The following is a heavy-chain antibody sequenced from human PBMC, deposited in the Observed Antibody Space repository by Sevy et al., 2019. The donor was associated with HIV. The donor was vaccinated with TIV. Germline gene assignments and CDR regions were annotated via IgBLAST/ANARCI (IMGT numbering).Heavy chain of an antibody. CDR2: IDRSGSTI. V-gene: IGHV3-11*01. J-gene: IGHJ5*02. D-gene: IGHD3-22*01. Sequence: GGSLRLSCAASGFTFSDYYMSWIRQAPGKGLEWVSYIDRSGSTINYADSVKGRFTISRDNAKKSVYRQINSLRAEDTAVYYCARENTMIEEPGWFDPWGQGTLVTVSS. CDR1: GFTFSDYY. CDR3: ARENTMIEEPGWFDP.